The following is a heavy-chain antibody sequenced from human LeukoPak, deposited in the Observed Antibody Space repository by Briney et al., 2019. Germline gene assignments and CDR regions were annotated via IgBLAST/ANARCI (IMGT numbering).Heavy chain of an antibody. Sequence: GGSLRLSCAASGFTFSSYWMNWARQAPGKGLEWVAGINHNGNVNYYVDSVKGRFAISRDDAKNSVYLQMSSLRSEDTAVYSCARGGGLDVWGQGATVTVSS. V-gene: IGHV3-7*03. D-gene: IGHD3-16*01. CDR1: GFTFSSYW. CDR3: ARGGGLDV. CDR2: INHNGNVN. J-gene: IGHJ6*02.